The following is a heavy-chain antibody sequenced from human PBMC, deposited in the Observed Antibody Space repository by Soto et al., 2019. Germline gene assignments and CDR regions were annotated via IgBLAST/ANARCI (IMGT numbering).Heavy chain of an antibody. J-gene: IGHJ4*02. V-gene: IGHV3-9*01. CDR2: ISWNSGSI. D-gene: IGHD6-6*01. CDR1: GFTFDDYA. CDR3: ARFLKRPSIAARPYDY. Sequence: PGGSLRLSCAASGFTFDDYAMHWVRQAPGKGLEWVSGISWNSGSIGYADSVKGRFTISRDNAKNSLNLQMNSLRAEDTALYYCARFLKRPSIAARPYDYWGQGTLVTVSS.